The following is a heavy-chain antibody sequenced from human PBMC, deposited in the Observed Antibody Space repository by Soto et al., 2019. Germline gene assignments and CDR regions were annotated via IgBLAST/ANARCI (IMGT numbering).Heavy chain of an antibody. J-gene: IGHJ4*01. CDR3: ATPPHYAAPNAEF. CDR2: IYYSGSP. D-gene: IGHD4-17*01. V-gene: IGHV4-39*02. CDR1: GDSISSSKYY. Sequence: SETLSLTCTFSGDSISSSKYYWGWIRQPPGKGLEWIGSIYYSGSPHYNSSLKSRVTISVDTSKNHFSLKPTSMTAADTAVYYCATPPHYAAPNAEFGAHGILAPVSS.